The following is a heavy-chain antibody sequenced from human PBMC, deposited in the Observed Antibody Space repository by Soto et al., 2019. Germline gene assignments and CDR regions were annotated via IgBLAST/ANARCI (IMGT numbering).Heavy chain of an antibody. Sequence: PSETLSLTCTVSGGSVSSGDYFWSWIHHPPGKGLEWIGYIYDSGSSYYNPSLKSRVTMSVDTSKNQFSLKLRSVTAADTAMYYCAREKGYISGPKNSDCWGKGNIVTVSS. V-gene: IGHV4-30-4*01. J-gene: IGHJ4*02. CDR1: GGSVSSGDYF. CDR2: IYDSGSS. CDR3: AREKGYISGPKNSDC. D-gene: IGHD5-12*01.